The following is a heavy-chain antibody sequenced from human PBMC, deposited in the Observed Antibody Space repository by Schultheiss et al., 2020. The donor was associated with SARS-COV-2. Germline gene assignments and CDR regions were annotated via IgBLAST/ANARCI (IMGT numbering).Heavy chain of an antibody. CDR1: GYSFTSYW. D-gene: IGHD6-13*01. CDR3: ARQIAAASAFDP. Sequence: GESLKISCKGSGYSFTSYWIGWVRQMPGKGLEWMGIIYPGDSDNRYSPSFQGHVSISVDKSVNTAYLQWSSLKASDTAMYYCARQIAAASAFDPWGQGTLVTVSS. V-gene: IGHV5-51*01. CDR2: IYPGDSDN. J-gene: IGHJ5*02.